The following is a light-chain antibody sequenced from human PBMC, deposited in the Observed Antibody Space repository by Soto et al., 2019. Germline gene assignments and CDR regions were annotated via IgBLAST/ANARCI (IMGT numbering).Light chain of an antibody. CDR2: KAS. Sequence: DIQMSQSPSSLSASVGDRVAITCRASQSISTFLNWYQQKPGKAPNLLIYKASTLESGVPSRFSGSGSGTEFTLTISSVQPDDFATYYCQQYKSYPLTFGGGTKVDIK. J-gene: IGKJ4*01. CDR3: QQYKSYPLT. V-gene: IGKV1-5*03. CDR1: QSISTF.